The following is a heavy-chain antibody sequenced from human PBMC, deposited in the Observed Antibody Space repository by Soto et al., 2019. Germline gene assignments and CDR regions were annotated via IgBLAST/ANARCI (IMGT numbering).Heavy chain of an antibody. CDR2: ISSSSSYI. CDR3: ARDRGASSSGYYYYYYGMAG. V-gene: IGHV3-21*01. CDR1: GFTFSSYS. J-gene: IGHJ6*02. D-gene: IGHD6-6*01. Sequence: PGGSLRLSCAASGFTFSSYSMNWVRQAPGKGLEWVSSISSSSSYIYYADSVKGRFTISRDNAKNTLYLQMNSLRAEDTAVYYCARDRGASSSGYYYYYYGMAGWAQGTTVTVSS.